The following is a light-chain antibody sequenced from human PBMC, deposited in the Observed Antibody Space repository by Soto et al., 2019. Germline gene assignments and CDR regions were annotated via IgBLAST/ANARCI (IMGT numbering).Light chain of an antibody. CDR3: QQYQSYSET. J-gene: IGKJ1*01. V-gene: IGKV1-5*01. CDR2: DAS. Sequence: DIQMTQSPSTLSASVGDRVTITCRASQSVSTRLAWYQQKPGKAPKLLIYDASSLQTGVPSRFSGSGSGAEFTLTISSLQPDDFATYYCQQYQSYSETFGHGTKAEIK. CDR1: QSVSTR.